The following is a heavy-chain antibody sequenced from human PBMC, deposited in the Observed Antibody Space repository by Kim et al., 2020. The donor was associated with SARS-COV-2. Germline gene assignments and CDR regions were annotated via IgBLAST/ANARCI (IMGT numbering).Heavy chain of an antibody. V-gene: IGHV3-72*01. J-gene: IGHJ4*02. D-gene: IGHD2-8*01. CDR1: GFTFSDHY. CDR3: AIRLNGNFDY. Sequence: GGSLRLSCAASGFTFSDHYMDWVRQAPGKGLEWVGRTRNKANSYTTEYAASVKGRFTISRDDSKNSLYLQMNSLKTEDTAVYYCAIRLNGNFDYWGQGTLVTVSS. CDR2: TRNKANSYTT.